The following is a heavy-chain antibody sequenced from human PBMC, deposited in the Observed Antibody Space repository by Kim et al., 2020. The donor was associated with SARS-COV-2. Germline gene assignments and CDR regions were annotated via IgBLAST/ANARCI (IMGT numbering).Heavy chain of an antibody. J-gene: IGHJ6*02. V-gene: IGHV1-3*01. D-gene: IGHD6-19*01. CDR2: INAGNGNT. CDR3: ARGRYSSGWYVARPGSIYYYYGMDV. Sequence: ASVKVSCKASGYTFTSYAMHWVRQAPGQRLEWMGWINAGNGNTKYSQKFQGRVTITRDTSASTAYMELSSLRSEDTAVYYCARGRYSSGWYVARPGSIYYYYGMDVWGQGTTVTVSS. CDR1: GYTFTSYA.